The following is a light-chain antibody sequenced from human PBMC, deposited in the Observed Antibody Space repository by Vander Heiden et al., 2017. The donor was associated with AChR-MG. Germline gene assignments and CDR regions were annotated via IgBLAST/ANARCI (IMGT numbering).Light chain of an antibody. J-gene: IGLJ2*01. V-gene: IGLV2-14*01. CDR2: DGS. Sequence: QSALTQPASVSGSPGQSITISCTGTSRDIGGYNFVSWYQQCPGKAPKLLIYDGSDRPSGISNRFSGSKSGNTASLTISGLQSEDEAYYYCSSYTGTNTLIFGGGTKL. CDR3: SSYTGTNTLI. CDR1: SRDIGGYNF.